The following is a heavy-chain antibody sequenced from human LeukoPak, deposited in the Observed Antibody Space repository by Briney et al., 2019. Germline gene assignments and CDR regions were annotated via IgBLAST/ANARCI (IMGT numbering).Heavy chain of an antibody. D-gene: IGHD6-13*01. V-gene: IGHV3-7*01. CDR3: ARVRSGSSYYYYYMDV. CDR2: IKQDGSEK. J-gene: IGHJ6*03. CDR1: GFTFSSYW. Sequence: PGGSLRLSCAASGFTFSSYWMSWVRQAPGKGLEWVANIKQDGSEKYYADSVKGRFTISRDNAKNSLYLQMISLRAEDTAVYYCARVRSGSSYYYYYMDVWAKGTTVTVSS.